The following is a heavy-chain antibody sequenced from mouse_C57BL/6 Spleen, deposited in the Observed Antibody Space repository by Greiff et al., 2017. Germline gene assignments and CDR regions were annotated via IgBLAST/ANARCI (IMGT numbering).Heavy chain of an antibody. J-gene: IGHJ2*01. CDR2: IHPNSGST. CDR1: GYTFTSYW. Sequence: QVQLQQPGAELVKPGASVKLSCKASGYTFTSYWMHWVKQRPGQGLEWIGMIHPNSGSTNYNEKFKSKATLTVDKSTSTAYMQLSSLTAEDSAVYYCAGGYYGSLDYWGQGTTLTVSS. D-gene: IGHD1-1*01. V-gene: IGHV1-64*01. CDR3: AGGYYGSLDY.